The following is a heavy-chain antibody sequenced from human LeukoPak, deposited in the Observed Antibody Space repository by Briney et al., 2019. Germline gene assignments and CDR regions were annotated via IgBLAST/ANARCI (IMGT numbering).Heavy chain of an antibody. CDR3: ARGRRSYDFWSGPFDY. D-gene: IGHD3-3*01. J-gene: IGHJ4*02. V-gene: IGHV4-34*01. CDR1: GGSFSGYY. CDR2: INHSGST. Sequence: PSETLSLTCAVYGGSFSGYYWSWIRQPPGKGLEWIGEINHSGSTNYNPSLKSRVTISVDTSKNQSSLKLSSVTAADTAVYYCARGRRSYDFWSGPFDYWGQGTLVTDSS.